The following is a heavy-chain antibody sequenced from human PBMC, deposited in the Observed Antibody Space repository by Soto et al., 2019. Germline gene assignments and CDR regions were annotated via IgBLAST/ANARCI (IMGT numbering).Heavy chain of an antibody. CDR2: ISAYNGNT. J-gene: IGHJ4*02. V-gene: IGHV1-18*01. CDR1: GYTSTSYG. Sequence: GASVKVSCKASGYTSTSYGISWVRQAPGQGLEWMGWISAYNGNTNYAQKLQGRVTMTTDTSTSTAYMELRSLRSDDTAVYYCAISSIYSGGCHIDYWAQGTLVTVSS. D-gene: IGHD6-19*01. CDR3: AISSIYSGGCHIDY.